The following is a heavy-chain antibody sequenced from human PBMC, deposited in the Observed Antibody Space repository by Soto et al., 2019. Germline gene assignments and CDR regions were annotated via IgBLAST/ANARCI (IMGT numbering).Heavy chain of an antibody. D-gene: IGHD3-10*01. CDR3: ARYSGNYYNSFDY. CDR1: GFTFSDHY. CDR2: VRNKANSYAT. Sequence: EVQLAESGGGLVQPRWSLRLSCAASGFTFSDHYMDWVRRAPGRGLAWVGRVRNKANSYATEYAASVKGRVTMSRDASKNSLFLQMNSLETEATAVYFCARYSGNYYNSFDYWGQGTLVTVSS. J-gene: IGHJ4*02. V-gene: IGHV3-72*01.